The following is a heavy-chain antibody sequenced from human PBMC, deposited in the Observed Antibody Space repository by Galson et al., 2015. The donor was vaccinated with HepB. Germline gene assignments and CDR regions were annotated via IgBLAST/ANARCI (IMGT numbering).Heavy chain of an antibody. CDR1: GGTFSSYA. CDR3: ARFDLPDNWFDP. D-gene: IGHD3-9*01. J-gene: IGHJ5*02. V-gene: IGHV1-69*13. Sequence: SVKVSCKASGGTFSSYAISWVRQAPGQGLEWMGGIIPIFGTANYAQKFQGRVTITADESTSTAYMELRSLRSDDTAVYYCARFDLPDNWFDPWGQGTLVTVSS. CDR2: IIPIFGTA.